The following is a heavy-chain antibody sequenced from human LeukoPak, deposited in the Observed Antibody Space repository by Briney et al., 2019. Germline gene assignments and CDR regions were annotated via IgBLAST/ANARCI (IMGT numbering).Heavy chain of an antibody. CDR1: GYTFTGYY. CDR3: ARGRSSGWWINWFDP. Sequence: ASVKVSCKASGYTFTGYYMHWVRQAPGQGLEWMGRINPNSGGTNYAQKFQGWVTMTRDTSISTAYMELSRLRSDDTAVYYCARGRSSGWWINWFDPWGQGTLVTVSS. CDR2: INPNSGGT. D-gene: IGHD6-19*01. J-gene: IGHJ5*02. V-gene: IGHV1-2*04.